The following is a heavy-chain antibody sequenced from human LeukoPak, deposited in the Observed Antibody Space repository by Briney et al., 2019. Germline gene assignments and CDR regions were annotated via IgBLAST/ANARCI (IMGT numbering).Heavy chain of an antibody. CDR3: ARVYYYDSSGAYGEYFQH. J-gene: IGHJ1*01. V-gene: IGHV4-34*01. Sequence: SETLSPTCAVYGGSFSGYYWSWIRQPPGKGLEWIGEINHSGSTNYNPSLKSRVTISVDTSKNQFSLKLSSVTAADTAVYYCARVYYYDSSGAYGEYFQHWGQGTLVTVSS. CDR1: GGSFSGYY. CDR2: INHSGST. D-gene: IGHD3-22*01.